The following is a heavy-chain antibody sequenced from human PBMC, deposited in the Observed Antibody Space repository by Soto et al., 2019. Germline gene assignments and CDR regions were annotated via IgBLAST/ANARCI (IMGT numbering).Heavy chain of an antibody. CDR1: GESFSGYY. CDR3: AGYEYGNSLYGVDV. CDR2: VDHRGST. J-gene: IGHJ6*02. Sequence: QVHLQQRGAGLLKPSETLSLNCVVSGESFSGYYWTRVRQTPGMGLEWLGEVDHRGSTTYNPSLNKRASISIDSSKNLFSLELTSVTAADTALYFCAGYEYGNSLYGVDVWGQGARVTVSS. V-gene: IGHV4-34*02. D-gene: IGHD1-7*01.